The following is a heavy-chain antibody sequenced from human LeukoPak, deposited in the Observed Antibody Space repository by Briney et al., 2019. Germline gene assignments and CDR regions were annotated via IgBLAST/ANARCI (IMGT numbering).Heavy chain of an antibody. J-gene: IGHJ4*02. D-gene: IGHD4-17*01. V-gene: IGHV4-34*01. CDR3: TRMTTGHDY. CDR2: INHSGYT. Sequence: SETLSLTCAVSGVSFDDYYWSWVRQTPGKGLEWIGEINHSGYTNDSPSLKSRVTLSIDTSRKQFSLNLRSVAVADAGIYYCTRMTTGHDYWGQGTLVTVSS. CDR1: GVSFDDYY.